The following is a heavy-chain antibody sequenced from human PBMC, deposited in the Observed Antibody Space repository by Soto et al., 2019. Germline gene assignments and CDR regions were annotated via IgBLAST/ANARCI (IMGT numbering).Heavy chain of an antibody. J-gene: IGHJ5*02. CDR2: MNPNSGNT. CDR3: ARWYYDFGSAITGGWFAP. Sequence: EASVKVSCKASGYTFTSYDINCVRQATGQGLEWMGWMNPNSGNTGYAQKFQGRVTMTRNTSISTAYMELSSLRSEDTAVYYCARWYYDFGSAITGGWFAPGVQETLVTVSS. D-gene: IGHD3-3*01. V-gene: IGHV1-8*01. CDR1: GYTFTSYD.